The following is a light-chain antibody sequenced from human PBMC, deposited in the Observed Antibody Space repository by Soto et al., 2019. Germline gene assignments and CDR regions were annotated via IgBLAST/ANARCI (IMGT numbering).Light chain of an antibody. J-gene: IGKJ1*01. CDR1: QSLLESNGYNC. CDR2: LGS. Sequence: DIVMTQSPLSLPVTPGEPASISCRSSQSLLESNGYNCLEWYLQKPGQSPQLLIYLGSNRASGVPARFSGSGSGTDFTLKISRVEAEDVGVYYCMQSLQTPLTFGQGTKVEIK. V-gene: IGKV2-28*01. CDR3: MQSLQTPLT.